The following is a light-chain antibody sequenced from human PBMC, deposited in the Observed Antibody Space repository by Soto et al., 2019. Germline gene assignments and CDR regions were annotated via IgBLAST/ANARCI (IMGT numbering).Light chain of an antibody. Sequence: QSALTQPASVSGSPGQSITISCTGTSSDVGGYNYVSWYQQHPGKAPKLMIYDASNRPSGVSNRFSGSKSGNTASLTISGLQAEDEADYYCSSYTSSSTLLYVFGTGTQLTVL. J-gene: IGLJ1*01. V-gene: IGLV2-14*01. CDR1: SSDVGGYNY. CDR3: SSYTSSSTLLYV. CDR2: DAS.